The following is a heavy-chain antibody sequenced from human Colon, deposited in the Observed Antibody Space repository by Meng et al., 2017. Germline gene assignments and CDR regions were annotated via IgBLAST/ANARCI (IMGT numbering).Heavy chain of an antibody. D-gene: IGHD6-13*01. Sequence: QVQLQEPGPGLVKPSGTLSLTCAVSGDSISSGNGWTWVRQPPGKGLEWIGEIYPSGRTSSNPSLQGRVTILLDKSKNQFSLELNSVTAADTAIYFCARKRTSPGTLGFDYWGQGTLVTVSS. V-gene: IGHV4-4*02. CDR3: ARKRTSPGTLGFDY. CDR1: GDSISSGNG. CDR2: IYPSGRT. J-gene: IGHJ4*02.